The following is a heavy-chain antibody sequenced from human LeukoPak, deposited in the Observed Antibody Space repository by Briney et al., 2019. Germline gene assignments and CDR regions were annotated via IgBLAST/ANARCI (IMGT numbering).Heavy chain of an antibody. D-gene: IGHD6-13*01. V-gene: IGHV3-30-3*01. CDR1: GFTFSSYA. CDR3: ARGDHSSSWYPGGMDV. CDR2: ISYDGSNK. J-gene: IGHJ6*02. Sequence: GGSLRLPCAASGFTFSSYAMHWVRQAPGKGLEWVAVISYDGSNKYYADSVKGRFTISRDNSKNTLYLQMNSLRAEDTAVYYCARGDHSSSWYPGGMDVWGQGTTVTVSS.